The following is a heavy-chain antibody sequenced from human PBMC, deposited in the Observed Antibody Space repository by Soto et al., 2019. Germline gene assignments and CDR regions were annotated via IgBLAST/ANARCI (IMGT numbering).Heavy chain of an antibody. Sequence: HPGGSLRLSCAASGFTFSSYSMNWVRQAPGKGLEWVSYISSSSTIYYADSVKGRFTISRDNAKNSLYLQMNSLRDEDTAVYYCARGTSGITGIHRNYWGQGTLVTVSS. CDR2: ISSSSTI. CDR3: ARGTSGITGIHRNY. D-gene: IGHD1-20*01. J-gene: IGHJ4*02. CDR1: GFTFSSYS. V-gene: IGHV3-48*02.